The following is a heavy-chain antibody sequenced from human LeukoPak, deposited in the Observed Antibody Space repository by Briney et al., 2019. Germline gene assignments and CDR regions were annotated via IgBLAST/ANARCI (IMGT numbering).Heavy chain of an antibody. J-gene: IGHJ5*02. V-gene: IGHV3-53*01. CDR1: GFTVRNYC. D-gene: IGHD3-10*01. Sequence: GGSLRLSCAASGFTVRNYCMSWVRQAPGKGLEWVAVIYGDDSTYYADSVKGRFTISSDNLKNTLSLQMDSLRAADTAMYYCARGSPVASGRYSIYSSWGQGTLVTVSP. CDR3: ARGSPVASGRYSIYSS. CDR2: IYGDDST.